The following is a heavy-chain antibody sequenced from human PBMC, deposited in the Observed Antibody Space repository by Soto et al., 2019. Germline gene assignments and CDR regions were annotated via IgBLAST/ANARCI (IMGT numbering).Heavy chain of an antibody. D-gene: IGHD3-10*01. Sequence: PSETLSLTCAVYGGSFSGYYWSWIRQPPGKGLEWIGEINHSGSTNYNPSLKSRVTISVDTSKNQFSLKLSSVTAADTAVYYCARGVTMVRGVIIRYYYGMDVWGQGTMVTVSS. CDR2: INHSGST. V-gene: IGHV4-34*01. J-gene: IGHJ6*02. CDR3: ARGVTMVRGVIIRYYYGMDV. CDR1: GGSFSGYY.